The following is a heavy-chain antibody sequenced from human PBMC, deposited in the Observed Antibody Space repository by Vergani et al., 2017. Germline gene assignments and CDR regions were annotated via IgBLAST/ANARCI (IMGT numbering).Heavy chain of an antibody. Sequence: QVHLVESGGGVVQPGRSLRLSCVVSGFTSSYYGMHWVRQAPGKGLEWVAVISYDGTQKYYADSVKGRFTISRDNSKSTLYLQMNSLRTEDTAVYYGATKSCSTPGCEIGYFREWGQGALVTVSS. D-gene: IGHD2-2*01. J-gene: IGHJ1*01. CDR3: ATKSCSTPGCEIGYFRE. CDR1: GFTSSYYG. V-gene: IGHV3-30*03. CDR2: ISYDGTQK.